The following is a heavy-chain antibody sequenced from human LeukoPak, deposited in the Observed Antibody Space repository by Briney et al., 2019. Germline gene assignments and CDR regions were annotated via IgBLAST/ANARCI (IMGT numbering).Heavy chain of an antibody. CDR1: GGSFSGYY. D-gene: IGHD4-17*01. CDR3: ARGDTVTKGSDY. Sequence: SETLSLTCAVYGGSFSGYYWSWIRQPPGKGLEWIGEINHSGSTNYYPSLKSRVTISVDTSKNQLSLKLSSVTAADTAVYYCARGDTVTKGSDYWGQGTMVTVSS. V-gene: IGHV4-34*01. CDR2: INHSGST. J-gene: IGHJ4*02.